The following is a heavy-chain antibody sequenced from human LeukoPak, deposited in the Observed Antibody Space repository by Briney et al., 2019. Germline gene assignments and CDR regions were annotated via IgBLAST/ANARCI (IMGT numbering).Heavy chain of an antibody. CDR3: ARGALYDSPHMGWFDP. Sequence: PGGSLRLSCAASGFTFSSYGMSWVRQAPGKGLEWVSAISGSGGSTYYADSVKGRFTISRDNSKNTLYLQMNSLRAEDTAVYYCARGALYDSPHMGWFDPWGQGTLVTVSS. J-gene: IGHJ5*02. CDR1: GFTFSSYG. V-gene: IGHV3-23*01. CDR2: ISGSGGST. D-gene: IGHD3-22*01.